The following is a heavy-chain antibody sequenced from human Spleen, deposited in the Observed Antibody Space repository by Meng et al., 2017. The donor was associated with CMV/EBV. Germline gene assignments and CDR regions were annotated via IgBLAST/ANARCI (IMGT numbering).Heavy chain of an antibody. Sequence: KVSCQASGCRFTTYWIAWVRQMPGKGLEWMGSIYPDDSHTRYSPSFQGQVTISADKSIRTAYLQWSSLKASDTATYYCARLLGRPRMIIYYGMDVWGQGTTVTVSS. D-gene: IGHD3-16*01. CDR2: IYPDDSHT. V-gene: IGHV5-51*01. J-gene: IGHJ6*02. CDR3: ARLLGRPRMIIYYGMDV. CDR1: GCRFTTYW.